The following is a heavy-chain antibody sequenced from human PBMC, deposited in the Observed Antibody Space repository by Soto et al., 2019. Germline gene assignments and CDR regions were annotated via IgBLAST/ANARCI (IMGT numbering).Heavy chain of an antibody. Sequence: QVQLVESGGGVVQPGRSLRLSCAASGITFSSYGMHWVRQAPGKGLERVAVISYAGNNKYYADSVKGRFTISRDNSKNTLYLQMNSLRAEDTAVYYSAKDQGCSGGSCYPWYFDYWGQGTLVTVSS. CDR3: AKDQGCSGGSCYPWYFDY. CDR1: GITFSSYG. CDR2: ISYAGNNK. D-gene: IGHD2-15*01. V-gene: IGHV3-30*18. J-gene: IGHJ4*02.